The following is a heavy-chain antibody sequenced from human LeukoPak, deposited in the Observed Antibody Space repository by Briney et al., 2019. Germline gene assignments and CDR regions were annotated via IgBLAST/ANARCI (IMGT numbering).Heavy chain of an antibody. D-gene: IGHD3-9*01. CDR2: IYPADPDT. V-gene: IGHV5-51*01. CDR3: ARQYYDTLTHPTRAFDI. J-gene: IGHJ3*02. CDR1: GYTFPSYW. Sequence: GESLKISCKGSGYTFPSYWIGWVRQMPGEGLEWMGIIYPADPDTRYSPSFQGQVTISTDKSITTAYLQWSSLKASDTAIYYCARQYYDTLTHPTRAFDIWGQGTMVTVSS.